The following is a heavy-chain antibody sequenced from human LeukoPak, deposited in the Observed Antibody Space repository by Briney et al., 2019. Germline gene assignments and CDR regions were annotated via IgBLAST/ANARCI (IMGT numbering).Heavy chain of an antibody. CDR3: ARGLEQPKKGYTDV. J-gene: IGHJ6*03. V-gene: IGHV4-34*01. CDR2: INHSGST. CDR1: GGSFSGYY. Sequence: PSETLSLTCAVYGGSFSGYYWSWIRQPPGKGLEWIGEINHSGSTNYNPSLKSRVTISVDTSRNQFSLKLSSVTAADTAVYYCARGLEQPKKGYTDVWGKGTTVTVSS.